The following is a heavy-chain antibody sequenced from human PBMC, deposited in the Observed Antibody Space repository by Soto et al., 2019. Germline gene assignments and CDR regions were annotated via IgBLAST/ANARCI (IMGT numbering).Heavy chain of an antibody. CDR3: AGCGGQTKRAPDV. CDR1: GYTFSSYT. CDR2: ISSSSNTI. D-gene: IGHD2-21*01. V-gene: IGHV3-48*02. J-gene: IGHJ6*02. Sequence: GGSLKISCAASGYTFSSYTMNWVRQAPGKGLEWVSYISSSSNTIYYADSVKGRFTISRDNAKNSLYLQMNSLRDEDTAVYYCAGCGGQTKRAPDVWGQGTTVPVSS.